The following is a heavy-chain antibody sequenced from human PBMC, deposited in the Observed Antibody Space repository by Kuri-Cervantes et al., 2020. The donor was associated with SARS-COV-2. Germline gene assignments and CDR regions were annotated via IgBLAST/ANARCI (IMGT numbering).Heavy chain of an antibody. Sequence: SETLSLTCAVYGGSFSGYYWSWIRQPPGKGLEWIGYIYYSGSTYYNPSLKSRVTISVDTSKNQFSLKLSSVTAADTAVYYCAREDNWNPPRWGQGTLVTVSS. D-gene: IGHD1-20*01. J-gene: IGHJ4*02. CDR1: GGSFSGYY. CDR2: IYYSGST. V-gene: IGHV4-30-4*01. CDR3: AREDNWNPPR.